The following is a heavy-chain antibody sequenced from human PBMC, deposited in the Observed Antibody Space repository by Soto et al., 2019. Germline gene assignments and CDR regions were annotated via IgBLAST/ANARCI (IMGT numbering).Heavy chain of an antibody. D-gene: IGHD6-25*01. CDR3: ASPAAAAGTDLYFYGLDA. Sequence: EVQLVESGGGLVQPGGSLRLSCAASGFTFRSYWMHWVRQVPGKGLVWVSRIDSDGSSTNYADSVKGRFTISRDNAKNTVYLQMNSLRTEDTGVYYCASPAAAAGTDLYFYGLDAWGQGTTVTVSS. J-gene: IGHJ6*01. CDR2: IDSDGSST. CDR1: GFTFRSYW. V-gene: IGHV3-74*01.